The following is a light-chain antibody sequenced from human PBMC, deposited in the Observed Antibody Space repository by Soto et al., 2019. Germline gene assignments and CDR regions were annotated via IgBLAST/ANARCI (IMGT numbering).Light chain of an antibody. V-gene: IGKV3-15*01. J-gene: IGKJ5*01. CDR2: RAS. CDR3: QQYNSWPIT. Sequence: EVLMTQSPDTLYVSPGERVTLSCRASQSVSANLAWYQQKPGQGPRLLVYRASTRTLGIPARFSGSESGTEFTLTISSLQSEDFAVYYCQQYNSWPITFGQGTRREIK. CDR1: QSVSAN.